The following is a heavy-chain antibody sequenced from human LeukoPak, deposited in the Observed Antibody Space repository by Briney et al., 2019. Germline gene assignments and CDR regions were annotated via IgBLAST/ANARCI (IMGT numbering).Heavy chain of an antibody. CDR3: AQLANYYYYMDV. CDR1: GFTFGSHS. D-gene: IGHD5-24*01. CDR2: ISYDGNNK. J-gene: IGHJ6*03. Sequence: GSLRLSCAASGFTFGSHSMHWVRQAPGKGLEWVALISYDGNNKYYADSVKGRFTISRDNSKNTLYLQMNSLRAEDTAVYYCAQLANYYYYMDVWGKGTTVTVSS. V-gene: IGHV3-30-3*01.